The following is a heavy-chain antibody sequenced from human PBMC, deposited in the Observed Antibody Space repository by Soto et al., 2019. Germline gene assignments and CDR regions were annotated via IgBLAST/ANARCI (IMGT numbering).Heavy chain of an antibody. D-gene: IGHD3-16*02. CDR1: GYHLSIHL. J-gene: IGHJ4*02. CDR3: AAYCYTMTWTQFQAYE. V-gene: IGHV3-7*03. Sequence: HVGSLRIACSVWGYHLSIHLMSWGRHANAMGLEWVANIKQDESDKYYVDSVKGRFTISRDNAKNALYLQMNSLRVEDTAVYYCAAYCYTMTWTQFQAYEWVQGTKVKVS. CDR2: IKQDESDK.